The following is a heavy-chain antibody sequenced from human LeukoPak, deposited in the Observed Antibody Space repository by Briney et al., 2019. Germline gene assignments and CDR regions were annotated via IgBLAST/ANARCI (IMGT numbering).Heavy chain of an antibody. J-gene: IGHJ3*02. CDR2: IYYSGNT. Sequence: TSETLSLTCTVSGGSISSYYWSWFWQPPGKGLEWIGYIYYSGNTDSNPSLKSRVTISVDTSKYQFFLKLSSVTAADTAVYYCARHESGRRGAFDIWGQGTMVIVSS. V-gene: IGHV4-59*08. CDR3: ARHESGRRGAFDI. CDR1: GGSISSYY. D-gene: IGHD1-26*01.